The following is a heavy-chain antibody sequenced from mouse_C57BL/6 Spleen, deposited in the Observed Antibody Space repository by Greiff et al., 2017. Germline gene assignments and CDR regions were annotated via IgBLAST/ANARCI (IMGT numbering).Heavy chain of an antibody. J-gene: IGHJ1*03. CDR3: TRQGPYSNGGYWYFDV. V-gene: IGHV1-15*01. CDR2: IDPETGGT. CDR1: GYTFTDYE. Sequence: QVQLQQSGAELVRPGASVTLSCKASGYTFTDYEMHWVKQTPVHGLEWIGAIDPETGGTAYNQKFKGQAILTADKSSSTAYMELRSLTSEDSAVYDCTRQGPYSNGGYWYFDVWGTGTTVTVSS. D-gene: IGHD2-5*01.